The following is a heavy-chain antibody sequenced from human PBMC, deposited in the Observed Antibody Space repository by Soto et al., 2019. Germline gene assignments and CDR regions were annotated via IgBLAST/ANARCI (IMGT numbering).Heavy chain of an antibody. D-gene: IGHD4-17*01. J-gene: IGHJ4*02. V-gene: IGHV4-59*08. CDR2: IYYSGST. CDR3: ARLSTYYGDYYFDY. Sequence: PSETLSLTCTVSGGSISSYYWSWIRQPPGKGLEWIGYIYYSGSTNYNPSLKSRVTISVDTSKNQFSLKLSSVTAADTAVYYCARLSTYYGDYYFDYWGQGTLVTVSS. CDR1: GGSISSYY.